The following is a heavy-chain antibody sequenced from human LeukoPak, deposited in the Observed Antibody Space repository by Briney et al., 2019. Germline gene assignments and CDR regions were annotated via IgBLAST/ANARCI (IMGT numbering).Heavy chain of an antibody. CDR3: ARWRYGSGKYFDY. CDR2: IYTSGST. Sequence: SQTLSLTCTVSGGSISSGSYYWTWIRQPAGKGLEWIGRIYTSGSTNYNPSLKSRVTISVDTSKNQFSLKLSSVTAADTAVYYCARWRYGSGKYFDYWGQGTLVTVSS. V-gene: IGHV4-61*02. J-gene: IGHJ4*02. CDR1: GGSISSGSYY. D-gene: IGHD3-10*01.